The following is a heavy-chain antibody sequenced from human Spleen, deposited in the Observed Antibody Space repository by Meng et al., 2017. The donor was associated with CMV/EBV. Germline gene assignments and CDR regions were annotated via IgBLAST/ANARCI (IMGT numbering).Heavy chain of an antibody. Sequence: GYYMHWVRQAPGEGLEWMGWINPNSGGTNYAQKFQGRVTMTRDTSISTAYMELSRLRSDDTAVYYCARMGYCSSTSCSDIPEYFQHWGQGTQVTVSS. CDR1: GYY. V-gene: IGHV1-2*02. D-gene: IGHD2-2*01. CDR2: INPNSGGT. CDR3: ARMGYCSSTSCSDIPEYFQH. J-gene: IGHJ1*01.